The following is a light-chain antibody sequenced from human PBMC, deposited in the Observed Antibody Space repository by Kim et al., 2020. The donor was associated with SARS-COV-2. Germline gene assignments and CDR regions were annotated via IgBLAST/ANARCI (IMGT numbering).Light chain of an antibody. CDR1: SGSVASNY. CDR3: QSYDNNNPFI. CDR2: EDS. Sequence: NFMLTQPHSVSESPGKTVTISCTHSSGSVASNYVHWYQQRPGSAPTTIIYEDSRRPSGVPDRFSGSIDPSSNSASLTISGLTAEDEADYYCQSYDNNNPFIFGAGTKVTVL. V-gene: IGLV6-57*03. J-gene: IGLJ1*01.